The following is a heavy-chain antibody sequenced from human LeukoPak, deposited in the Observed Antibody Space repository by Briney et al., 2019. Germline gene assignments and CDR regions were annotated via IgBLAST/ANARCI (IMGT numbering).Heavy chain of an antibody. CDR1: GGSISSGSYY. V-gene: IGHV4-61*02. CDR2: IYTSGST. J-gene: IGHJ4*02. CDR3: ARSTYYDFWSGYFDY. D-gene: IGHD3-3*01. Sequence: TLSLTCTVSGGSISSGSYYWSWIRQPAGKGQEWIGRIYTSGSTNYNPSLKSRVTISVDTSKNQFSLKLSSVTAAETAVYYCARSTYYDFWSGYFDYWGQGTLVTVSS.